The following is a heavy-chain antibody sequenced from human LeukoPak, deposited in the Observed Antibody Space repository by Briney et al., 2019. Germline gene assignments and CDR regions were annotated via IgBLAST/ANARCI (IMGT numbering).Heavy chain of an antibody. J-gene: IGHJ4*02. CDR3: ARARSPVAPTPEVDY. CDR1: GYTFTSYG. V-gene: IGHV1-18*01. Sequence: ASVKVSCKASGYTFTSYGISWVRQAPGQGLEWMGWISAYNGNTNYAQKLQGRVTMTTDTSTSTAYMELRSLRSDDTAVYYCARARSPVAPTPEVDYWGQGTLVTVSS. CDR2: ISAYNGNT. D-gene: IGHD4-23*01.